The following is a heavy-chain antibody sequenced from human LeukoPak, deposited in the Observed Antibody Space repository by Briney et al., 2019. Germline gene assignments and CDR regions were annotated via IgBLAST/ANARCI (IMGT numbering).Heavy chain of an antibody. D-gene: IGHD3-9*01. CDR2: VSYDGSSQ. Sequence: PGGSLRLSCAASGFPFTSYGIHWVRQAPGKGLECVAFVSYDGSSQYYADSVKGRFTISRDNSKNTLYLQMNSLRAEDTAVYYCARDRIRNFDYMYYFDSWGQGTLVTVSS. CDR3: ARDRIRNFDYMYYFDS. CDR1: GFPFTSYG. J-gene: IGHJ4*02. V-gene: IGHV3-30-3*01.